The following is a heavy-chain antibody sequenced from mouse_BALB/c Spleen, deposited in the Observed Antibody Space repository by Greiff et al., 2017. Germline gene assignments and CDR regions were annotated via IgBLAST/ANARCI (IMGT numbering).Heavy chain of an antibody. J-gene: IGHJ1*01. CDR2: ISDGGSYT. CDR1: GFTFSDYY. D-gene: IGHD1-1*01. V-gene: IGHV5-4*02. CDR3: ARDNYYGSRGYFDV. Sequence: EVKLVESGGGLVKPGGSLKLSCAASGFTFSDYYMYWVRQTPEKRLEWVATISDGGSYTYYPNSVKGRFTISRDNAKNNLYLQMSSLKSEDTAMYYCARDNYYGSRGYFDVWGAGTTVTVSS.